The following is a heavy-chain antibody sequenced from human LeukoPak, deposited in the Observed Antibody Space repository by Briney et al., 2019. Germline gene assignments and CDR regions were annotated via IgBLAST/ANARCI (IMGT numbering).Heavy chain of an antibody. J-gene: IGHJ5*02. D-gene: IGHD2-2*01. CDR2: IIPILGIA. CDR3: ARSPTRGYCSSTSCFVNWFDP. V-gene: IGHV1-69*04. Sequence: GASVTVSCKASGGTFSSYAISWVRQAPGQGLEWMGRIIPILGIANYAQKFQGRVTITADKSTSTAYMELSSLRSEDTAVYYCARSPTRGYCSSTSCFVNWFDPWGQGTLVTVSS. CDR1: GGTFSSYA.